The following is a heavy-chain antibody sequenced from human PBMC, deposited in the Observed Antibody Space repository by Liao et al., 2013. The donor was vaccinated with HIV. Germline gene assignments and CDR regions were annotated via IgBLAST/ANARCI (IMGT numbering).Heavy chain of an antibody. Sequence: QVQLQESGPGLVKPSQTLSLTCTVSGDSISSGTYFWSWIRQPAGKGLEWIGRIYTSGITYYNPSLKSRVTISIDTSKDQFFLKLRSLTAADTALYYCARGRAAVTGIDYWGREPWSPSPQ. J-gene: IGHJ4*02. CDR2: IYTSGIT. V-gene: IGHV4-61*02. D-gene: IGHD6-19*01. CDR3: ARGRAAVTGIDY. CDR1: GDSISSGTYF.